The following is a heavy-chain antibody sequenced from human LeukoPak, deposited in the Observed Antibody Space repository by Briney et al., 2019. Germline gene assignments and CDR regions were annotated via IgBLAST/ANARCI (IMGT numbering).Heavy chain of an antibody. CDR2: ISGSGGST. V-gene: IGHV3-23*01. CDR3: AKERGYYDSSGYLV. Sequence: GGSLRLSCAASGFTFSSYAMSWVRQAPGKGLEWVSAISGSGGSTYYADSVKGRFTISRDNSKNTVYLQINSLRAEDTAVYCCAKERGYYDSSGYLVWGQGTQITVSS. J-gene: IGHJ4*02. D-gene: IGHD3-22*01. CDR1: GFTFSSYA.